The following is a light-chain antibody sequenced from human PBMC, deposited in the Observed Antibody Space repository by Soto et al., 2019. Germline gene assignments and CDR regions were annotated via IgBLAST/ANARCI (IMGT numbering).Light chain of an antibody. V-gene: IGKV3-11*01. CDR1: RSVIRY. J-gene: IGKJ4*01. CDR3: LQRSTWPIA. Sequence: EIVLTQSPATLSWSPGERAALSCRASRSVIRYLARYQQKRGQAPRRLIYGASNRATGIPARLSGSGSETDFTLTISSLEAEDFAVYYCLQRSTWPIAFGGVTNVEIK. CDR2: GAS.